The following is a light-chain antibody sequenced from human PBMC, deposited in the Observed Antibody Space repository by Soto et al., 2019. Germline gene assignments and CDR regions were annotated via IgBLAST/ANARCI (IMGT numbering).Light chain of an antibody. CDR2: EVS. CDR1: SXDVGGYNY. CDR3: SSYAGSNKSV. Sequence: QSVLTQPPSASGSPGQSVTISCTGTSXDVGGYNYVSWYQQYAGKAPKLMISEVSKRPSGVPDRFSGSKSGNTASLTVSGLQAEDEADYYCSSYAGSNKSVLGTGTKPTVL. V-gene: IGLV2-8*01. J-gene: IGLJ1*01.